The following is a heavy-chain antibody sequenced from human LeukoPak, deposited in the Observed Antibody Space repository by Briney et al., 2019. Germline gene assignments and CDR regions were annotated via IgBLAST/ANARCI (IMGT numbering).Heavy chain of an antibody. J-gene: IGHJ4*02. D-gene: IGHD3-3*01. CDR1: GGIFSSYA. V-gene: IGHV1-69*13. CDR3: ASRIRGSLLRFLEWLSFDY. Sequence: EASVKVSCKASGGIFSSYAISWVRQAPGQGLEWMGGIIPIFGTANYAQKFQGRVTITADESTSTAYMELSSLRSEDTAVYYCASRIRGSLLRFLEWLSFDYWGQGTLVTVSS. CDR2: IIPIFGTA.